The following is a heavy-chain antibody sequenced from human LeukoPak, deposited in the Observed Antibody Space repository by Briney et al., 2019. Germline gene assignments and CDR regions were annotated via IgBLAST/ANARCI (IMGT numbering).Heavy chain of an antibody. CDR3: ARSRYCSSTSCYRWFDP. D-gene: IGHD2-2*02. V-gene: IGHV3-48*02. Sequence: GGSLRLSCAASGFTFNTYTMNWVRQAPGKGLEWVSYISGSSGIIDYADSVKGRFTISRDNAKNSLYLQMNSLRDEDTAVYYCARSRYCSSTSCYRWFDPWGQGTLVTVSS. CDR1: GFTFNTYT. J-gene: IGHJ5*02. CDR2: ISGSSGII.